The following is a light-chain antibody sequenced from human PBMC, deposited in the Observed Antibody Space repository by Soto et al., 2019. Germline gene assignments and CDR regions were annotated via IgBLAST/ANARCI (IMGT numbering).Light chain of an antibody. CDR2: GAS. V-gene: IGKV3-15*01. CDR1: QSVSSN. J-gene: IGKJ2*01. CDR3: QQYNNWST. Sequence: EIVMTQSPATLSVSPGERATLSCRASQSVSSNLAWYQQKPGQAPRLLIYGASTRATGIPARFSGSGSGTEFTLTISSLQSEDCAVYYCQQYNNWSTFGQGTKLEIK.